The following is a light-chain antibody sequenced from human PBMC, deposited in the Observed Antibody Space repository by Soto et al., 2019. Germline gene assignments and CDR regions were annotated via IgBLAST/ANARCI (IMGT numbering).Light chain of an antibody. CDR2: GAS. CDR1: QSVSSNY. Sequence: EIVLTQSPRTLSLSPGERATLSCRVSQSVSSNYLAWYQQTPGQAPRLLIYGASSRATGIPDRFSGSGSGTDFTLTISGLESEDFTVYYCQHYSRSPFAFGQGTKVDIK. V-gene: IGKV3-20*01. CDR3: QHYSRSPFA. J-gene: IGKJ1*01.